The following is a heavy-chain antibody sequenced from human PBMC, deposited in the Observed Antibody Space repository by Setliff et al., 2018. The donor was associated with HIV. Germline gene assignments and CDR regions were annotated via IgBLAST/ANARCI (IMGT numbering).Heavy chain of an antibody. Sequence: PSETLSLTCTVSGASISSYYWSWIRQPPGKGLEWIGYIYYSGSTNYNPSLKSRVTMSIDTSKNQFSLKLNSVTAADTAVYFCARASRWGSIPFDYWGQGTLVTVSS. CDR1: GASISSYY. CDR3: ARASRWGSIPFDY. CDR2: IYYSGST. D-gene: IGHD2-21*01. V-gene: IGHV4-59*12. J-gene: IGHJ4*02.